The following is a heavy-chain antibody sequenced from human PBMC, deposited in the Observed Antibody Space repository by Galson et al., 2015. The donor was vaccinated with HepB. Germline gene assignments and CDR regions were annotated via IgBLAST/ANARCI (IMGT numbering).Heavy chain of an antibody. CDR2: IWYDGSNK. D-gene: IGHD3-22*01. Sequence: LRLSCAASGFTFSSYGMHWVRQAPGKGLEWVAVIWYDGSNKYYADSVKGRFTISRDNSKNTLYLQMNSLRAEDTAVYYCARDWDYYDSSGYYYVYYYGMDVWGQGTTVTVSS. J-gene: IGHJ6*02. CDR1: GFTFSSYG. V-gene: IGHV3-33*01. CDR3: ARDWDYYDSSGYYYVYYYGMDV.